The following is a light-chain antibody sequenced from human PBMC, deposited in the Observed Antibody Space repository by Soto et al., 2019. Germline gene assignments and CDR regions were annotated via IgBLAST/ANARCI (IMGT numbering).Light chain of an antibody. J-gene: IGKJ4*01. V-gene: IGKV1-33*01. Sequence: DIQLTQSPSSLSASVGDRITITCQASRDIAHYLSWYQQKPGKAHQLLVYDASKLQTGVPSRFSGSASGTDLNFAISSLQPEDSATYFCQQYDDSPLTFGGGTKVEIK. CDR2: DAS. CDR3: QQYDDSPLT. CDR1: RDIAHY.